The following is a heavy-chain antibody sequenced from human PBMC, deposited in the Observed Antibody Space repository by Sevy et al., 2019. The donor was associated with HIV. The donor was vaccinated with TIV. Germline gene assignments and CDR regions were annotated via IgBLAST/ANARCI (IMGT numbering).Heavy chain of an antibody. J-gene: IGHJ4*02. CDR2: ISWNSGSI. CDR1: GFTFDDYA. CDR3: AKVSWGDELGPIDY. Sequence: GGSLRLSCAAFGFTFDDYAMHWVRQAPGKGLEWVSGISWNSGSIGYADSVKGRFTISRDNAKNSLYLQMNSLRAEDTALYYCAKVSWGDELGPIDYWGQGTLVTVSS. D-gene: IGHD3-16*01. V-gene: IGHV3-9*01.